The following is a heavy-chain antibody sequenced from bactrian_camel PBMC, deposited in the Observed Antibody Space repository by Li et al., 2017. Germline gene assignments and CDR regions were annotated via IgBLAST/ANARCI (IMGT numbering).Heavy chain of an antibody. CDR1: GLIYKWVC. CDR2: INSDQSS. CDR3: ATDDRRYDCYLGLRGKLYKY. D-gene: IGHD5*01. J-gene: IGHJ4*01. Sequence: QLVESGGGSVQAGESLRLSCSASGLIYKWVCWGWFRQAPGKEREEVAAINSDQSSRYADSVKGRFAISQANAKKTLYLQMNSLKPEDTAMYYCATDDRRYDCYLGLRGKLYKYWGQGTQVTVS. V-gene: IGHV3S55*01.